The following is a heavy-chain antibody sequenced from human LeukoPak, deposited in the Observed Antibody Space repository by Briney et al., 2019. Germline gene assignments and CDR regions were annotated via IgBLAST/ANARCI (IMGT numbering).Heavy chain of an antibody. Sequence: GGSLRLSCAASGFTFSSYGMHWVRQAPGKRLEWVAFIRYDGSNKYYADSVKGRFTISRDNSKNTLYLQLNSLRVEDTAVYYCAKNRGAGSHYYYHMNVWGKGTTVTVSS. CDR2: IRYDGSNK. CDR3: AKNRGAGSHYYYHMNV. D-gene: IGHD1-26*01. J-gene: IGHJ6*03. V-gene: IGHV3-30*02. CDR1: GFTFSSYG.